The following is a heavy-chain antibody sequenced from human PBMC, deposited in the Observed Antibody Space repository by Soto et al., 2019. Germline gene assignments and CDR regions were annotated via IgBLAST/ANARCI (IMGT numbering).Heavy chain of an antibody. J-gene: IGHJ4*02. CDR2: INVGNGNT. D-gene: IGHD6-13*01. V-gene: IGHV1-3*01. CDR3: ARLRDSTWYRLDY. Sequence: GASVKVSCKASGYTFISYAMHWVRQAPGQRLEWMGWINVGNGNTKYSQKFQGRVTITGDTSASTAYMELSSLRSEDTAVYYCARLRDSTWYRLDYWGQGTSVTRLL. CDR1: GYTFISYA.